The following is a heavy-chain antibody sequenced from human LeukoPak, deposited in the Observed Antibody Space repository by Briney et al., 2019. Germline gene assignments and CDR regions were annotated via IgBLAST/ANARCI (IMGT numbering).Heavy chain of an antibody. D-gene: IGHD4-23*01. V-gene: IGHV1-69-2*01. Sequence: ASVKVSCKVSGYTFTDYYMHWVQQAPGKGLEWMGLVDPEDGETIYAEKFQGRVTITADTSTDTAYMELSSLRSEDTAVYYCATAVATTEIDHWGQGTLVTVSS. CDR3: ATAVATTEIDH. J-gene: IGHJ4*02. CDR1: GYTFTDYY. CDR2: VDPEDGET.